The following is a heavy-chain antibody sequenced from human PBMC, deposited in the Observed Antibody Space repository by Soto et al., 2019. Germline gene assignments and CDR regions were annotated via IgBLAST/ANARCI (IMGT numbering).Heavy chain of an antibody. Sequence: QVQLVQSGAEVKKPGASVKVSCKASGYTFTSYGISWVRQAPGQGLEWMGWISAHNGNTNYAQKLQGRVTMTTDTSTSQAYMEPRSPESDDPAVEYWAGGSPPFDPWGQGTLVTVSS. CDR2: ISAHNGNT. V-gene: IGHV1-18*01. CDR1: GYTFTSYG. J-gene: IGHJ5*02. CDR3: AGGSPPFDP.